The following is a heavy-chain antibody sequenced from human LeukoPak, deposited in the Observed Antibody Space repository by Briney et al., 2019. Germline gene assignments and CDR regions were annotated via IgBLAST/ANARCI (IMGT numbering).Heavy chain of an antibody. J-gene: IGHJ3*02. CDR2: ISWNSGSI. V-gene: IGHV3-9*01. Sequence: GGSLRLSCAASGFTFDDYGMHWVRQAPGKGLEWVSRISWNSGSIAYADSVKGRFTISRDNAKNSLYLQMNSLRAEDTALYYCAKKRGGDDGDYDAFDIWGQGTMVTVSS. CDR1: GFTFDDYG. CDR3: AKKRGGDDGDYDAFDI. D-gene: IGHD4-17*01.